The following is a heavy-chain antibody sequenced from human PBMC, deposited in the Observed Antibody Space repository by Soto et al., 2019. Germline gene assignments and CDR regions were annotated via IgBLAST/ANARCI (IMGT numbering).Heavy chain of an antibody. D-gene: IGHD3-16*01. CDR1: GFTFSSYA. V-gene: IGHV3-23*01. J-gene: IGHJ5*02. CDR3: AKDRLAQAGLYGGWFDP. Sequence: GGSLRLSCAASGFTFSSYAMSWVRQAPGKGLEWVSAISGSGGSTYYADSVKGRFTISRDNSKNTLYLQINSLRAEDTAVYYCAKDRLAQAGLYGGWFDPWGLGTLVTVSS. CDR2: ISGSGGST.